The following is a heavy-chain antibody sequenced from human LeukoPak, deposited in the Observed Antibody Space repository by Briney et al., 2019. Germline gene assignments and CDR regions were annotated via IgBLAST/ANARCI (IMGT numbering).Heavy chain of an antibody. CDR3: ARLVSGYSYGHDAFDI. CDR1: GFTFSSYE. V-gene: IGHV3-48*03. D-gene: IGHD5-18*01. Sequence: PGGSLRLSCAASGFTFSSYEMNWVRQAPGKWLEWVSYISSSGSTIYYADSVKGRFTISRDNAKNSLYLQMNSLRAEDTAVYYCARLVSGYSYGHDAFDIWGQGTMVTVSS. CDR2: ISSSGSTI. J-gene: IGHJ3*02.